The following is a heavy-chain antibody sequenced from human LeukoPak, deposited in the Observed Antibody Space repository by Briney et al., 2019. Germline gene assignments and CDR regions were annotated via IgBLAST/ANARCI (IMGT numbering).Heavy chain of an antibody. J-gene: IGHJ5*02. CDR3: ARGYRPPRPGPVWFDP. CDR2: INPSGGST. Sequence: ASVKVSCKASRYTFTSYYVHWVRQAPGQGLEWMGMINPSGGSTTYGQKFQGRVTMTRDTSTSTVYMELNSLRSEDTAVYYCARGYRPPRPGPVWFDPWGQGTLVTVSS. CDR1: RYTFTSYY. V-gene: IGHV1-46*01. D-gene: IGHD1-14*01.